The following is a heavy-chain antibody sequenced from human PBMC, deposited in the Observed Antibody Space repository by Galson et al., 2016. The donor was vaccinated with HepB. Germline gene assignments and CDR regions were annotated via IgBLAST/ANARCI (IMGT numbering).Heavy chain of an antibody. CDR1: GFTFNSYW. Sequence: SLRLSCAASGFTFNSYWMHWVRQAPGKGLEWLAYISGSSDKIYYGDSVKGRFTISRDNARNLLFLQMDGLRAEDTAVYFCARGDGTNWDFDYWGQGTLVTVSS. V-gene: IGHV3-48*04. D-gene: IGHD7-27*01. CDR2: ISGSSDKI. J-gene: IGHJ4*02. CDR3: ARGDGTNWDFDY.